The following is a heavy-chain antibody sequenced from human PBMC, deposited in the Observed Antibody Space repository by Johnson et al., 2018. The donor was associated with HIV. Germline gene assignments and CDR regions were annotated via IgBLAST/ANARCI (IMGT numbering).Heavy chain of an antibody. CDR3: ARGSSGSFDL. D-gene: IGHD6-6*01. CDR2: IRYDGSNK. V-gene: IGHV3-30*02. Sequence: QMLLVESGGGLVQPGGSLRLSCAASGFTFSSYGMHWVRQAPGKGLEWVAFIRYDGSNKYYADSVKGRFTISRDSSKNAVYLQMSSLRAEDTALYYCARGSSGSFDLWGRGTMVTVSS. J-gene: IGHJ3*01. CDR1: GFTFSSYG.